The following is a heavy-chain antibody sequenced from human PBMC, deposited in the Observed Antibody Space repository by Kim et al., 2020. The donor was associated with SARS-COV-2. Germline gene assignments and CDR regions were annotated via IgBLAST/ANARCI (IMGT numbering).Heavy chain of an antibody. CDR2: ISNDGGVT. CDR1: GFRSSNYY. CDR3: ARGMFRNSFDV. Sequence: GGSLRLSCAASGFRSSNYYVNWVRQRPGKGLEWVSRISNDGGVTHYADSVRGRFTMSRDNAENTLFLQMNSLRAEDTAVYYCARGMFRNSFDVWGQGTTVTVSS. D-gene: IGHD3-10*02. V-gene: IGHV3-74*01. J-gene: IGHJ6*02.